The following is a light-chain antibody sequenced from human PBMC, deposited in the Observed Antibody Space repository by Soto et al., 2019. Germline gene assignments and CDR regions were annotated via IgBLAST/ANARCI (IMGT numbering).Light chain of an antibody. Sequence: DIQMTQSPSTLPASLGERVTITCRASQSFSSWLDWYQQKPGKAPKLLIFYASTLASGVPSRFRGSGHGTEFTLSIRSLPPDDFATYYCQQYTDYPGTFGQGTKVDIK. CDR1: QSFSSW. CDR2: YAS. CDR3: QQYTDYPGT. J-gene: IGKJ1*01. V-gene: IGKV1-5*01.